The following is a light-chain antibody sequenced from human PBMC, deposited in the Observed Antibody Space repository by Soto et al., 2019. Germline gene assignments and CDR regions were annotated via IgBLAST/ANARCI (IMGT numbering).Light chain of an antibody. CDR1: SSDVGGYNY. CDR2: DVS. Sequence: QSVLTQPASVSGSPGQSITISCTGTSSDVGGYNYVSWYQQHPGKAPKLMIHDVSNRPSGVSNRFSGSKSGNTASLTISGLQAEDEADYYCSSYTSSSTLVFGGGTKLNVL. CDR3: SSYTSSSTLV. V-gene: IGLV2-14*01. J-gene: IGLJ2*01.